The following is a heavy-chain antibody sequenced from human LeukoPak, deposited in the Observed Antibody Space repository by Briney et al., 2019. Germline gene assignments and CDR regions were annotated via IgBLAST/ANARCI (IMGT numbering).Heavy chain of an antibody. CDR1: GGSISSYY. CDR2: IYYSGST. CDR3: ARHPLYVTWFDP. D-gene: IGHD5/OR15-5a*01. V-gene: IGHV4-59*08. J-gene: IGHJ5*02. Sequence: SETLSLTCTVSGGSISSYYWSWIRQTPGKGLEWIGYIYYSGSTNYNPSLKSRVTISVDTSKNQFSLKLSSVTAADTAVYYCARHPLYVTWFDPWGQGTLVTVSS.